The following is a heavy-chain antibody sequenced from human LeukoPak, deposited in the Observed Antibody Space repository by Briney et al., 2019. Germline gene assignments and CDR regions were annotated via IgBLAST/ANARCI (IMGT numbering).Heavy chain of an antibody. CDR2: INHSGST. CDR3: ASSTFGGVIVSDAFDI. D-gene: IGHD3-16*02. V-gene: IGHV4-34*01. J-gene: IGHJ3*02. CDR1: GGSFSGYY. Sequence: KPSETLSLTCAVYGGSFSGYYWSWIRQPPGKGLEWIGEINHSGSTNYNPSLKSQVTISVDTSKNQFSLKLSSVTAADTAVYYCASSTFGGVIVSDAFDIWGQGTMVTVSS.